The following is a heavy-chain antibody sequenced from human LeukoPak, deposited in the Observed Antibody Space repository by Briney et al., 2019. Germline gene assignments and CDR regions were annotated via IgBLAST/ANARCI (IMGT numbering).Heavy chain of an antibody. V-gene: IGHV3-7*01. CDR2: IKQDGSEK. J-gene: IGHJ4*02. CDR1: GFTFSSYW. Sequence: GGSLRLSCAASGFTFSSYWMSWVRQAPGKGLEWVANIKQDGSEKYYVDSVKGRFTISRDNAKNTLYLQMNSLRAEDTAVYYCALSDSSGYFDYWGQGTLVTVSS. CDR3: ALSDSSGYFDY. D-gene: IGHD3-22*01.